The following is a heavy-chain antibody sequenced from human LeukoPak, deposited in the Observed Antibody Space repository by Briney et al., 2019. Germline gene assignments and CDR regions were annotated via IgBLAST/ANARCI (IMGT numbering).Heavy chain of an antibody. Sequence: ASVKVSCKASGGTFSSYAISWVRQAPGQGLEWMGWINPDSGGTNYAQKFQGRVTMTRDTSINTAYMELSRLTSDDTAVYYCARTVVIDPFDYWGQGTLVTVSS. CDR2: INPDSGGT. CDR1: GGTFSSYA. CDR3: ARTVVIDPFDY. V-gene: IGHV1-2*02. J-gene: IGHJ4*02. D-gene: IGHD4-23*01.